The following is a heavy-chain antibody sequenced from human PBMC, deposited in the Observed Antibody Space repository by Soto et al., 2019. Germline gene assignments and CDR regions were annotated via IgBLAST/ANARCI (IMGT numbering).Heavy chain of an antibody. CDR1: GFTFSSYW. D-gene: IGHD3-3*01. CDR3: ARDHYDFWSGFYYYYYGMDV. Sequence: VQLVESGGGLVQPGGSLRLSCAASGFTFSSYWMSWVRQAPGKGLEWVANIKQDGSEKYYVDSVKGRFTISRDNAKNSLYLQMNSLRAEDTAVYYCARDHYDFWSGFYYYYYGMDVWGQGTTVTVSS. V-gene: IGHV3-7*05. CDR2: IKQDGSEK. J-gene: IGHJ6*02.